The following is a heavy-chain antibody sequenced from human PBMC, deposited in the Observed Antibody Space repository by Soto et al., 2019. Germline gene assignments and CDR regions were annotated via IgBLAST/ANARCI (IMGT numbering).Heavy chain of an antibody. Sequence: GGAPRPSCAASGFTFSSYAMSWGRPAPGKGLEWVSAISGSGGSTYYADSVKGRFTISRDNSKNTLYLQMNSLRAEDTAVYYCAKDRVTMIVVVDFDYWGQGTLVTVSS. V-gene: IGHV3-23*01. CDR1: GFTFSSYA. CDR2: ISGSGGST. J-gene: IGHJ4*02. CDR3: AKDRVTMIVVVDFDY. D-gene: IGHD3-22*01.